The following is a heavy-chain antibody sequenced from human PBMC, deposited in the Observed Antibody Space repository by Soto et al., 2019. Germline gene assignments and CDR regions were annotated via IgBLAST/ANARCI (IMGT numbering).Heavy chain of an antibody. CDR1: GGSISSYY. CDR2: IYHSGST. D-gene: IGHD3-10*01. J-gene: IGHJ4*02. CDR3: ARAPQGNYGYHSYFDC. Sequence: SETLSLTCTFSGGSISSYYCSWIRQPPGKGLEWIGYIYHSGSTNYNPSLKSRVTISVDTSKNQSSLKLRSVTAADTAVYYCARAPQGNYGYHSYFDCWGQGTLVTVS. V-gene: IGHV4-59*08.